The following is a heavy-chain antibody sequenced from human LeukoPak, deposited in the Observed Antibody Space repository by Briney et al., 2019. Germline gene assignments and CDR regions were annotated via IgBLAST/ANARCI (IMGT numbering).Heavy chain of an antibody. CDR2: ISGSSYYI. Sequence: GGSLRLSCAASEFTFFTYWMSWVRQAPGKGLEWVSSISGSSYYIYYAESVKGRFTLSRDNTKNSLYLQMNSLRAEDTAVYYCARDNKRPLLFDYWGQGTLVTVSS. V-gene: IGHV3-21*01. CDR1: EFTFFTYW. CDR3: ARDNKRPLLFDY. D-gene: IGHD2/OR15-2a*01. J-gene: IGHJ4*02.